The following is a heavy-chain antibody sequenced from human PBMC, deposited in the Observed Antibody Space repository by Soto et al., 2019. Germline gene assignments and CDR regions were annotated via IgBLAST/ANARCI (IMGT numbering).Heavy chain of an antibody. Sequence: GGSLRLSCAASGFTLRTYTMNWVRQAPGKGLEWVSSISISSSDRYYAGSVRGRLTISRDNAKNALYLQMNSLRADDTAVYFCVRGMNPLFGGQGTLVTVSS. CDR1: GFTLRTYT. J-gene: IGHJ4*01. CDR2: ISISSSDR. CDR3: VRGMNPLF. V-gene: IGHV3-21*06.